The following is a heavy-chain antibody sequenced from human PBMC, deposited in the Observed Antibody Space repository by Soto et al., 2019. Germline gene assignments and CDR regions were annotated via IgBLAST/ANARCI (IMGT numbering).Heavy chain of an antibody. CDR1: GFTFSSYG. CDR2: IWYDGSNK. CDR3: ARARSDLRYFDWLVH. D-gene: IGHD3-9*01. V-gene: IGHV3-33*01. J-gene: IGHJ5*02. Sequence: GGSLRLSCAASGFTFSSYGMHWVRQAPGKGLEWVAVIWYDGSNKYYADSVKGRFTISRDNSKNTLYLQMNSLRAEDTAVYYCARARSDLRYFDWLVHWGQGTLVTVSS.